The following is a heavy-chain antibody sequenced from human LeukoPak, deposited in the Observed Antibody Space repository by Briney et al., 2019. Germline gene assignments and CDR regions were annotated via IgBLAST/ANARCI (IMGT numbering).Heavy chain of an antibody. V-gene: IGHV1-2*02. CDR3: ARDPMYSSSPRQDYYYYYMDV. CDR2: INPNSGGT. J-gene: IGHJ6*03. Sequence: ASVKVSCKASGYTFTGYYMHWVRQAPGQGLEWMGWINPNSGGTNYAQKFQGRVTMTRDTSISTAYMELSRLRSDDTAVYYCARDPMYSSSPRQDYYYYYMDVWGKGTTVTVSS. D-gene: IGHD6-6*01. CDR1: GYTFTGYY.